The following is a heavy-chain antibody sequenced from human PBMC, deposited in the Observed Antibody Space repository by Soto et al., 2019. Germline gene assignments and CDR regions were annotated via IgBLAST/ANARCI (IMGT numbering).Heavy chain of an antibody. CDR3: ETANYYYGMDV. CDR1: GGSISSYY. J-gene: IGHJ6*02. CDR2: IYTSGST. V-gene: IGHV4-4*07. Sequence: SETLSLPCTVSGGSISSYYWSWLRQPAGKGLEWIGRIYTSGSTNYIPSLKSRVTMSVDTSKNQFSLKPSSVTAADPAVYYCETANYYYGMDVWGQGTTVAIYS.